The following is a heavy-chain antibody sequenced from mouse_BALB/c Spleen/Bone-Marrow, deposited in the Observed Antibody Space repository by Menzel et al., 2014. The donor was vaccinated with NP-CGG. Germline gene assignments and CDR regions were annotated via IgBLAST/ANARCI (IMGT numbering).Heavy chain of an antibody. Sequence: VQLQQSGAELARPGASVKLSCKASGYTFTSYWMQWVKQRPGQGLEWIGAIYPGDGDTRYTQKFKGKATLTADKSSSTAYMQLSSLASEDSAVYYCAREGWDEDYAMDYWGQGTSVPVSS. J-gene: IGHJ4*01. CDR1: GYTFTSYW. CDR3: AREGWDEDYAMDY. CDR2: IYPGDGDT. V-gene: IGHV1-87*01. D-gene: IGHD4-1*01.